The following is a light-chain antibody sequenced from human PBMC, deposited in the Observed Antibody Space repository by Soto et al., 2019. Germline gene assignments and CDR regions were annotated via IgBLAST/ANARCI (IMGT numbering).Light chain of an antibody. V-gene: IGKV3-15*01. CDR2: GAS. J-gene: IGKJ2*01. CDR1: QSVSTN. Sequence: EIVMTQSPATLSVSPGERATLSCRASQSVSTNLAWYQRKPGQAPRLVIHGASTRATGIPARFSGSGSGTELTLTISSLQSEDFAVYYCQQYNIWPPRYTFGQGTKLEIK. CDR3: QQYNIWPPRYT.